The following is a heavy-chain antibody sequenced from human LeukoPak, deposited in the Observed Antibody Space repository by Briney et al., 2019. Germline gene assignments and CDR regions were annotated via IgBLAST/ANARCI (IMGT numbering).Heavy chain of an antibody. D-gene: IGHD3-10*01. CDR2: ISSSGSYI. J-gene: IGHJ4*02. CDR1: RFTFSSYS. V-gene: IGHV3-21*01. CDR3: AKGGMVRGVTNKIDY. Sequence: GGSLRLSCAASRFTFSSYSMNWVRQAPGKGLEWVSSISSSGSYIYYADSVKGRFTISRDNSKNTLYLQMNSLRAEDTAVYYCAKGGMVRGVTNKIDYWGQGTLVTVSS.